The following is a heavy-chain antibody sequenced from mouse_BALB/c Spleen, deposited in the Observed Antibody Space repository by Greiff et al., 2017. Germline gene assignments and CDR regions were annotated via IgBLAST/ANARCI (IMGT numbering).Heavy chain of an antibody. CDR3: ARSYYGSSDWFAY. J-gene: IGHJ3*01. CDR2: INPSNGRT. D-gene: IGHD1-1*01. Sequence: VQLQQPGAELVRPGASVKLSCKASGYTFTSYWMHWVKQRPGQGLEWIGEINPSNGRTNYNEKFKSKATLTVDKSSSTAYMQLSSLTSEDSAVYYCARSYYGSSDWFAYWGQGTLVTVSA. V-gene: IGHV1S81*02. CDR1: GYTFTSYW.